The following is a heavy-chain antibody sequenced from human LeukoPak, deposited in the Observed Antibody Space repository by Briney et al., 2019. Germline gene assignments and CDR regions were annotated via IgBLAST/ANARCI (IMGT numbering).Heavy chain of an antibody. D-gene: IGHD3-22*01. J-gene: IGHJ4*02. CDR3: ARKNYDSSGYSAYFDY. V-gene: IGHV4-39*07. CDR1: GGSISSSSYY. CDR2: IYYSGST. Sequence: PSETLSLTCTVSGGSISSSSYYWGWIRQPPGKGLEWIGSIYYSGSTYYNPSLKSRVTISVDTSKNQFSLKLSSVTAADTAVYYCARKNYDSSGYSAYFDYWGQGTLVTVSS.